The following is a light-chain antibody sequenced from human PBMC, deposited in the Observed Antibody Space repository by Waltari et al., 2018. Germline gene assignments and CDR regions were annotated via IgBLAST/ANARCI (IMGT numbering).Light chain of an antibody. CDR3: YSATDNNLV. Sequence: SYDLTQPSSVSVSPGQTARITCPGDVLGKYNGRWFQQKPGQAPVVVIYKDNKRPSGIPERFSGSSSGTTITLTISGAQVEDEADYYCYSATDNNLVFGGGSRLTVL. CDR1: VLGKYN. J-gene: IGLJ2*01. V-gene: IGLV3-27*01. CDR2: KDN.